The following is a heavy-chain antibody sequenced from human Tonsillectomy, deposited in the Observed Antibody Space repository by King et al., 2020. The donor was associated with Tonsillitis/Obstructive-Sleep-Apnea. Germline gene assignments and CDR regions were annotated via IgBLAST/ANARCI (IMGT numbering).Heavy chain of an antibody. Sequence: VQLVESGAEVKKPGESLKISCKASGYRFTGYWIGWVRQMPGKGLEWMGIIYPGDSDTSYSPSFQGQVTISADKSTSTAYLQWSSLKASDTAMYYCAGRGSCGGATCNNWFDPWGQGTLVTVSS. CDR3: AGRGSCGGATCNNWFDP. D-gene: IGHD2-15*01. CDR1: GYRFTGYW. CDR2: IYPGDSDT. V-gene: IGHV5-51*03. J-gene: IGHJ5*02.